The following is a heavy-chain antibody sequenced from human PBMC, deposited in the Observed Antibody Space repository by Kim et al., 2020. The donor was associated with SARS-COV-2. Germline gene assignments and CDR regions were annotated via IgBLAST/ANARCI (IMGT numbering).Heavy chain of an antibody. CDR1: GYTFTSYA. D-gene: IGHD4-17*01. CDR2: INAGDGDT. Sequence: ASVKVSCKASGYTFTSYAMHWVRQAPGQSFEWMGWINAGDGDTKYSQRVQGRVTITRDTSASTAYMELRSLRSEDTAVYYCVRDSTMTTPAFYDSWGQGTLVTVTS. J-gene: IGHJ4*02. V-gene: IGHV1-3*01. CDR3: VRDSTMTTPAFYDS.